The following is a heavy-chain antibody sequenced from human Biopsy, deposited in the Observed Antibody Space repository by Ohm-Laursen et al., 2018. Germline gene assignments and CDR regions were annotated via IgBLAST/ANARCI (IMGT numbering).Heavy chain of an antibody. V-gene: IGHV1-18*01. CDR2: ITTYNGNT. J-gene: IGHJ6*02. Sequence: SSVKVSCNASGYTFTDYGVSWVRQAPGQGLEWMGWITTYNGNTNYAQKVQGRVTMTTDTSTGTAYMELRSLRSDDTAVYYCARDRGYYYYYGMDVWGQGTTVTVSS. D-gene: IGHD3-10*01. CDR1: GYTFTDYG. CDR3: ARDRGYYYYYGMDV.